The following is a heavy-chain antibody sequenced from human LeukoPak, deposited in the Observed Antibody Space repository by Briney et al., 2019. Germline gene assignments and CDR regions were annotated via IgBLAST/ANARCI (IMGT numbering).Heavy chain of an antibody. CDR1: GDSITANSYW. V-gene: IGHV4-39*07. Sequence: SETLSLTCSLSGDSITANSYWWGWIRQSPGKGLEWIGSIYSSGNSYYNPSLKSRVTISVDTSKNQFSLKLSSVTAADTAVYYCARDSGYSYGPRYYFDYWGQGTLVTVSS. J-gene: IGHJ4*02. CDR2: IYSSGNS. CDR3: ARDSGYSYGPRYYFDY. D-gene: IGHD5-18*01.